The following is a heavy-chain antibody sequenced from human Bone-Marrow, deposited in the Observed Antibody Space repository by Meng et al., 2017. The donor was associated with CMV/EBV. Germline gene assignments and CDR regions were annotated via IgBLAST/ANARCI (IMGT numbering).Heavy chain of an antibody. J-gene: IGHJ2*01. Sequence: SETLSLTCTVSGGSISSYYWSWIRQPPGKGLEWIGYIYYSGSTNYNPSLKSRVTISVDTSKNQFSLKLSSVTAADTAVYYCAAGAARPGVSWYFDLWGRGTRVTVSS. CDR3: AAGAARPGVSWYFDL. CDR2: IYYSGST. D-gene: IGHD6-6*01. CDR1: GGSISSYY. V-gene: IGHV4-59*01.